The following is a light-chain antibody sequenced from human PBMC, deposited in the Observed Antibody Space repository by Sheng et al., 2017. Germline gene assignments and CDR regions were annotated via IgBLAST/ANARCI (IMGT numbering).Light chain of an antibody. CDR2: VAS. J-gene: IGKJ1*01. CDR3: QQYNNWPRT. V-gene: IGKV3-15*01. CDR1: QSVSRN. Sequence: EIVMTQSPATLSVSPGERAILSCRASQSVSRNLAWYQQKPGQAPXLLIYVASTRATGIPARFXGSGSGXEFTLTISSLQSEDFAVYYCQQYNNWPRTFGPGPRWRS.